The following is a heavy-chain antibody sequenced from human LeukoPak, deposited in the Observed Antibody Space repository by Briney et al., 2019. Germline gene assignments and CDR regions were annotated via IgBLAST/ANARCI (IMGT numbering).Heavy chain of an antibody. CDR1: GFTFSTYW. Sequence: GGSLRLSCAASGFTFSTYWMHWVRQAPGKGLEWVSYISSGSTYTNYADSVKGRFTISRDNAKNSLYLQMNSLRAEDTAVYYCARLTVDTADISYLDYWGQGTLVTVSS. CDR2: ISSGSTYT. D-gene: IGHD5-18*01. CDR3: ARLTVDTADISYLDY. V-gene: IGHV3-11*06. J-gene: IGHJ4*02.